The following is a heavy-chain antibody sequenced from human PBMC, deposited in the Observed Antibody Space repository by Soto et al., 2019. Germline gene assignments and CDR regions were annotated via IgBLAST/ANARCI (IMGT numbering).Heavy chain of an antibody. J-gene: IGHJ5*02. CDR3: ARQESYDFWSGYYLFLSWFDP. D-gene: IGHD3-3*01. V-gene: IGHV5-10-1*01. CDR1: GYSFNSYW. Sequence: PGESLKISCKGSGYSFNSYWISWVRQMPGKGLEWMGRIDPSDYYTNYSPSFQGHVTISADKSISTAYLQGSSLKASDTAMYYCARQESYDFWSGYYLFLSWFDPWGQGTLVTVSS. CDR2: IDPSDYYT.